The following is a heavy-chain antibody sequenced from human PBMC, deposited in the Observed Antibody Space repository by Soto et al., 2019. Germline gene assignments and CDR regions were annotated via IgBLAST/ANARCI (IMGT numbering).Heavy chain of an antibody. CDR1: GFTFSSYA. CDR2: ISGSGGST. V-gene: IGHV3-23*01. J-gene: IGHJ4*02. D-gene: IGHD1-1*01. Sequence: EVQLLESGGGLVQPGGSLRLSCAASGFTFSSYAMSWVRQAPGKGLEWVSAISGSGGSTYYADSVKGRFTISRDNSQNTVYPEKNRLRAEDTAVYYCAKAKSPPWYSLFDLWGQGTLVNVSS. CDR3: AKAKSPPWYSLFDL.